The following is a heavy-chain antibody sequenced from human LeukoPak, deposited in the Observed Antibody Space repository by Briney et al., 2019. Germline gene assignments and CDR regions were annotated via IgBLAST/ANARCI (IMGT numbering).Heavy chain of an antibody. Sequence: SETLSLTCAVYGGSFSGYYWSWIRQPPGKGLEWIGEINHSGSTNYNPSLKSRVTISVDTSKNQFSLKLSSGTAADTAVYYCAREGYSYGGGFDYWGQGTLVTVSS. D-gene: IGHD5-18*01. CDR1: GGSFSGYY. CDR2: INHSGST. CDR3: AREGYSYGGGFDY. J-gene: IGHJ4*02. V-gene: IGHV4-34*01.